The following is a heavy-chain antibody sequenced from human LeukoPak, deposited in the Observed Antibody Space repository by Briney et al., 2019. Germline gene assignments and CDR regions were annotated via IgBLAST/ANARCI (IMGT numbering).Heavy chain of an antibody. CDR1: GFTFSSYG. CDR2: IKQDGSEK. CDR3: ARDLYGFDY. Sequence: GGSLRLSCAASGFTFSSYGMHWVRQAPGKGLEWVANIKQDGSEKYYVDSVKGRFTISRDNAKNSLYLQMNSLRAEDTAVYYCARDLYGFDYWGQGTLVTVSS. D-gene: IGHD4-17*01. V-gene: IGHV3-7*01. J-gene: IGHJ4*02.